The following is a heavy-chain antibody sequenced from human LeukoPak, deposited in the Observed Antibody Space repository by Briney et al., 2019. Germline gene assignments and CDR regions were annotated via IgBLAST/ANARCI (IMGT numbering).Heavy chain of an antibody. Sequence: SETLSLTCAVYGGSFSGYYWTWIRQPPGKGLEWIGEINHSGSTNYNPSLKSRVTISVDTSKNQFSLSLNSVTAADTAVYYCARSGWYSFDYWGQGTLVTVSS. CDR2: INHSGST. D-gene: IGHD6-19*01. CDR1: GGSFSGYY. J-gene: IGHJ4*02. CDR3: ARSGWYSFDY. V-gene: IGHV4-34*01.